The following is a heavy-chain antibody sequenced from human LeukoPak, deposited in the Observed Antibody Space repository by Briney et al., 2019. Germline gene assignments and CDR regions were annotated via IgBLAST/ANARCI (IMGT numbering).Heavy chain of an antibody. CDR1: GXSFTSYW. J-gene: IGHJ3*02. CDR2: IYPGDSDT. Sequence: GESLKISSVGSGXSFTSYWIGWVRQMPGKGLEYMGIIYPGDSDTRYSPSFQGQVTFSAAKSISTAYLQWSSLQASDTAMYYCATGYGSGRGAFDIWGQGTMVTVSS. V-gene: IGHV5-51*01. CDR3: ATGYGSGRGAFDI. D-gene: IGHD6-19*01.